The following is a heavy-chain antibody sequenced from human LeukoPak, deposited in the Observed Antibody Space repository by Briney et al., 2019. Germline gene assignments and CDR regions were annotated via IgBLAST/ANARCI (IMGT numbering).Heavy chain of an antibody. D-gene: IGHD6-13*01. V-gene: IGHV3-23*01. CDR1: GFSFASFA. CDR3: DAADF. CDR2: ISDSGGRT. Sequence: GGSLRLSCAASGFSFASFAMGWVRQPPGKGLEWVSTISDSGGRTHYADSVQGRFTISRDNSKNTLYLQINNLRAEDTAIYYCDAADFLGQGTLVTVSS. J-gene: IGHJ4*02.